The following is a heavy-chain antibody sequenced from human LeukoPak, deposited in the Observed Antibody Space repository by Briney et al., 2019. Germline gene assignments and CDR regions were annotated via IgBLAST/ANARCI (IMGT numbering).Heavy chain of an antibody. V-gene: IGHV3-21*03. D-gene: IGHD3-22*01. CDR1: GFSFSVYS. CDR3: ARLMTGGHYDPLDY. J-gene: IGHJ4*02. Sequence: GGSLRLSCAASGFSFSVYSINWVRQAPGKGLEWVSSISPRSSYRYYADSVKGRFTISRDNAKNSLNLQMNSLRAEDTAPYFCARLMTGGHYDPLDYWGQGTLVTVAS. CDR2: ISPRSSYR.